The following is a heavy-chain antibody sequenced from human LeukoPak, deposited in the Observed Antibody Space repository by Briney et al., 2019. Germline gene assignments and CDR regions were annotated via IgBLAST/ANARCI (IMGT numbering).Heavy chain of an antibody. D-gene: IGHD5-18*01. CDR3: ASLPSRAMGRRSFDC. Sequence: PSETLSLTCTVSGGSISSYYWSWIRQPPGKGLEWIGEINHSGSTNYNPSLKSRVTVSVDTTKNQFSLKLSSVTAADTAVYYCASLPSRAMGRRSFDCWGQGTLVTVSS. CDR2: INHSGST. V-gene: IGHV4-34*01. J-gene: IGHJ4*02. CDR1: GGSISSYY.